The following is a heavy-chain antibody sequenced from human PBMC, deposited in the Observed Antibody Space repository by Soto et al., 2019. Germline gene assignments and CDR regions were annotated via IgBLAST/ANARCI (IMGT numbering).Heavy chain of an antibody. V-gene: IGHV4-59*01. CDR2: IYHSGTT. CDR1: GVSITGSY. D-gene: IGHD3-16*02. J-gene: IGHJ4*01. CDR3: AFLVIRRPMSSTGFAF. Sequence: SGNPSLTSTVSGVSITGSYWSWIRQTPGKTLEWIGYIYHSGTTTYNPSLKSRVSISVDTSKNQFSLKLSSVTAADTAVYFCAFLVIRRPMSSTGFAFWG.